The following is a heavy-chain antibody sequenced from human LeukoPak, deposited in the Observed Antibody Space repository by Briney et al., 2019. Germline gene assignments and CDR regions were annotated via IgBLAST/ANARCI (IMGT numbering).Heavy chain of an antibody. CDR3: ARGASFYDHNRFDP. V-gene: IGHV3-23*01. D-gene: IGHD5/OR15-5a*01. CDR1: GFTVSSNY. Sequence: PGGSLRLSCAASGFTVSSNYMGWVRQAPGKGLEWVSTISRTGGSTFYADSVKGRFTISRDNSKNTLYLQMNSLRGDDTAIYYCARGASFYDHNRFDPWGQGTVVTVSS. J-gene: IGHJ5*02. CDR2: ISRTGGST.